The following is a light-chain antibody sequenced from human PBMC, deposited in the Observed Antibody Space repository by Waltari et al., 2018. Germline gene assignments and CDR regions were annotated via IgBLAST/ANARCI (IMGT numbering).Light chain of an antibody. Sequence: IVLTQSPGTLSLSPGERATLACRASPSVGKSLAWYQQKPGQAPRLLIYDASRRATGIPDRFSGSGSGTDFSLTISRLEPEDFAVYYCQHYVRLPATFGQGTKVEI. J-gene: IGKJ1*01. CDR1: PSVGKS. CDR3: QHYVRLPAT. CDR2: DAS. V-gene: IGKV3-20*01.